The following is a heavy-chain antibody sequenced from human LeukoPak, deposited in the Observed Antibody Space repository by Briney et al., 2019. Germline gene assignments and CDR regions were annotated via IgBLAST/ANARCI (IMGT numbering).Heavy chain of an antibody. CDR3: ARRTGTTSYFDY. V-gene: IGHV4-59*08. CDR2: IYYSGST. J-gene: IGHJ4*02. CDR1: GGSISSYY. Sequence: SETLSLTCTVSGGSISSYYWSWVRQPPGKGLEWIGDIYYSGSTNYNPSLKSRVTISVDTSKNQFSLKLSAETAADTAVYYCARRTGTTSYFDYWGQGTLVTVSS. D-gene: IGHD1-1*01.